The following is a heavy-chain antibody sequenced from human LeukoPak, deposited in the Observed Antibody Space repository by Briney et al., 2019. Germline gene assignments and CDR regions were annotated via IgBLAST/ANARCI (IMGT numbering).Heavy chain of an antibody. CDR1: GLTFSIYA. D-gene: IGHD4-17*01. CDR2: MTGSALPSRT. Sequence: GGSLRLSGVGSGLTFSIYAMSWVRQAPGKGLEWVSGMTGSALPSRTHYADSVKGRFTISRDNSKNTRYLQMDSLRADDTAIFYCAEALSGGRTTVTIYGMDVRGQGTTVTVSS. CDR3: AEALSGGRTTVTIYGMDV. V-gene: IGHV3-23*01. J-gene: IGHJ6*02.